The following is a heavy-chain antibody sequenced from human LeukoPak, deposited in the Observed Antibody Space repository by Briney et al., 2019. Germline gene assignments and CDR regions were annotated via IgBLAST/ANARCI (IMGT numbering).Heavy chain of an antibody. J-gene: IGHJ5*02. Sequence: PSETLSLTRTVSGGSISSSSYYWGWIRQPPGKGLEWIGSIYYSGSTYYNPSLKSRVTISVDTSKNQFSLKLSSVTAADTAVYYCARTMVRARKWFDPWGQGTLVTVSS. V-gene: IGHV4-39*01. CDR3: ARTMVRARKWFDP. CDR1: GGSISSSSYY. D-gene: IGHD3-10*01. CDR2: IYYSGST.